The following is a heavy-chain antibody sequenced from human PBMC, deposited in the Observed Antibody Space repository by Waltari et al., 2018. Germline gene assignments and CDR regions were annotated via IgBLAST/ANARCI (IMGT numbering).Heavy chain of an antibody. CDR1: GFTFRSYA. V-gene: IGHV3-23*01. D-gene: IGHD3-16*01. CDR2: ISGSGGST. Sequence: EVQLLESGGGLVQPGGSLRLSCAASGFTFRSYAMSWVRQAPGKGLEWVSAISGSGGSTYCADSVKGRFTITRDNSNITLYLQMNSLRAEDTAVYYCAKRSLYDYVWVSMFDYWGQGTLVTVSS. J-gene: IGHJ4*02. CDR3: AKRSLYDYVWVSMFDY.